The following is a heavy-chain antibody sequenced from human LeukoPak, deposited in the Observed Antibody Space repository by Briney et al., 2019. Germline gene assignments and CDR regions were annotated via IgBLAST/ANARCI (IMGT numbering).Heavy chain of an antibody. J-gene: IGHJ6*02. CDR2: ISYGGDDK. CDR3: AKAYYYDSSGYYYGMDV. D-gene: IGHD3-22*01. V-gene: IGHV3-30-3*01. Sequence: GRSLRLSCAASGFTLRNYAIHWVRQAPGKGQEGVAVISYGGDDKYYADSVEGRFTISRDNSKNTLYLQMNSLRAEDTAVYYCAKAYYYDSSGYYYGMDVWGQGATVTVSS. CDR1: GFTLRNYA.